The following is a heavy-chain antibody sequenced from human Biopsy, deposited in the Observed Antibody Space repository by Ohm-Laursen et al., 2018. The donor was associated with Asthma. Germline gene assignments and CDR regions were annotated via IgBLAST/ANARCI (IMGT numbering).Heavy chain of an antibody. CDR2: IYYCGST. J-gene: IGHJ4*02. D-gene: IGHD3-22*01. Sequence: SETLSLTCTVSYGSITSGGYYWTWIRQHPGKGLEWNGFIYYCGSTYYNPSLKSRVSVSIDTSKNQFSLKLSSVTAADTAVYYCARAQDYYDSRGYYRSFDYWGQGTLVTVSS. V-gene: IGHV4-31*03. CDR1: YGSITSGGYY. CDR3: ARAQDYYDSRGYYRSFDY.